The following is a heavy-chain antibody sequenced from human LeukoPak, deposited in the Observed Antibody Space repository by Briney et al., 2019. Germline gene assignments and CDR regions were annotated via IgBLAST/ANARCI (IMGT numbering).Heavy chain of an antibody. V-gene: IGHV1-2*02. J-gene: IGHJ5*02. CDR1: GYIFTGYY. CDR2: INPNSGGT. CDR3: ARALSTGWFDP. Sequence: ASVKVSCKASGYIFTGYYMHWVRQAPGQGLEWMGWINPNSGGTNYAQKFQGRVTMTRNTSISTAYMELSSLRSEDTAVYYCARALSTGWFDPWGQGTLVTVSS. D-gene: IGHD1-14*01.